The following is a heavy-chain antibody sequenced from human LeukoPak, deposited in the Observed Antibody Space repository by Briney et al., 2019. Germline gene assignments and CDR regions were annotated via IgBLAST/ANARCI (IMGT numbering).Heavy chain of an antibody. CDR2: VYYNGST. J-gene: IGHJ6*04. CDR3: ARRGVVQPGSKSHYYFLMDV. Sequence: SETLSLTRTVSGGSISTTSYFWGWVRQPPGKGLEWIGSVYYNGSTYYIPSLKSRATISLDSSKNQFSLRVTSVTAADTALYFCARRGVVQPGSKSHYYFLMDVWGKGTTVTVSS. V-gene: IGHV4-39*01. D-gene: IGHD2-2*01. CDR1: GGSISTTSYF.